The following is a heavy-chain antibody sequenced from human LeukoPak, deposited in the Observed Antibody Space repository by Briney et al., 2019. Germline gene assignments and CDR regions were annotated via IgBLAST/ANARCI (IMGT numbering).Heavy chain of an antibody. CDR2: ISGDGRST. CDR3: ASGPWELDF. Sequence: PGGSLRLSCAASGFTFSSYWMYWVHQAPGKGLVWVSRISGDGRSTTYADSVKGRFTISRDNAKNTVYLQMNSLRVEDTALYYCASGPWELDFWGQGALVTVSS. D-gene: IGHD1-1*01. CDR1: GFTFSSYW. J-gene: IGHJ4*02. V-gene: IGHV3-74*01.